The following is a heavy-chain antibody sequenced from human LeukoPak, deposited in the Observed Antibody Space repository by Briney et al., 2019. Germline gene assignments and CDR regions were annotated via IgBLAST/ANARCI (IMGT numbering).Heavy chain of an antibody. V-gene: IGHV4-59*08. CDR3: ARQVPRGYSYGFLDY. D-gene: IGHD5-18*01. CDR1: GGSISSYY. CDR2: IYYSGST. J-gene: IGHJ4*02. Sequence: SETLSLTCTVSGGSISSYYWSWIRQPPGKGLEWIGYIYYSGSTNYNPSLKSRVTISVDTSKNQFSLKLSSVTAADTAVYYCARQVPRGYSYGFLDYWGQGTLVTVSS.